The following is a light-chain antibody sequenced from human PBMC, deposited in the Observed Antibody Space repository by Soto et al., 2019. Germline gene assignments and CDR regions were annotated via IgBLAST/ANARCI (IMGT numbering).Light chain of an antibody. Sequence: QSALTQPRSVSGSRGQSVTISCTGTSSDVGGYNYVSWYQQHPGKAPKLMIYDVSKRPSGVPDRFSGSKSGNTASLTISGLQAEDEADYYCCSYAGSYTWEFGGGTKLTVL. V-gene: IGLV2-11*01. CDR3: CSYAGSYTWE. CDR1: SSDVGGYNY. CDR2: DVS. J-gene: IGLJ2*01.